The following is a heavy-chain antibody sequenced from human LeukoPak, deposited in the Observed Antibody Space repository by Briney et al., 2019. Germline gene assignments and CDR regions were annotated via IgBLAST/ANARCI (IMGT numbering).Heavy chain of an antibody. CDR2: INPNSGGT. CDR1: GYTFTGYY. D-gene: IGHD3-10*01. CDR3: ARSRFGELIDY. Sequence: ASVKVSCKASGYTFTGYYMHWVRQAPGQGLEWMGWINPNSGGTSYAQKFQGRVTMTRDTSISTAYMELSRLRSDDTAVYYCARSRFGELIDYWGQGTLVTVSS. J-gene: IGHJ4*02. V-gene: IGHV1-2*02.